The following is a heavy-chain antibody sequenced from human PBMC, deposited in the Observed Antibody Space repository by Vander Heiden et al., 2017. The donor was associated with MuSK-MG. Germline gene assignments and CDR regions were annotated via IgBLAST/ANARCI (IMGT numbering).Heavy chain of an antibody. V-gene: IGHV1-18*01. J-gene: IGHJ4*02. CDR3: ARGLDYWGDH. D-gene: IGHD7-27*01. Sequence: QVHLVQSTGEVQKPGASVKVSCKAFGYTFRSYGMSWVRKAPGEWLEWMGWISGENGQTNYAQKFQGRVTMTTDTSTNTAYLQLMSLTSDDTAVYYCARGLDYWGDHWGQGTLVTVSS. CDR1: GYTFRSYG. CDR2: ISGENGQT.